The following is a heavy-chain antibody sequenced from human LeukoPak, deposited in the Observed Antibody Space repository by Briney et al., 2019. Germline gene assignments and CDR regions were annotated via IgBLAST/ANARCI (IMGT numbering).Heavy chain of an antibody. Sequence: PGGSLRLSCAASGFTFSSYAMSWVRQAPGKGLEWVSAISGSGGSTYYADSVKGRFTISRDNSKNTPYLQMNSLRAEDTAVYYCAKDVVVAANGDEFDYWGQGTLVTVSS. CDR3: AKDVVVAANGDEFDY. J-gene: IGHJ4*02. CDR2: ISGSGGST. D-gene: IGHD2-15*01. V-gene: IGHV3-23*01. CDR1: GFTFSSYA.